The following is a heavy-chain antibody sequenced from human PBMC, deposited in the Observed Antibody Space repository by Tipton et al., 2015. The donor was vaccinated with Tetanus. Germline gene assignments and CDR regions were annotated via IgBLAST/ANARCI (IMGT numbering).Heavy chain of an antibody. CDR2: ILPMSGTA. CDR1: GGTLRSYA. CDR3: VRPDRYCSGGSCYLALDY. Sequence: QSGAEVKKPGSSVMVSCKASGGTLRSYAITWVRQAPGQGLEWLGGILPMSGTAFYAQKFQGRVSISADESTTTAYMELSGLRSDDTAVYYCVRPDRYCSGGSCYLALDYWGQGTLITVSS. J-gene: IGHJ4*02. D-gene: IGHD2-15*01. V-gene: IGHV1-69*01.